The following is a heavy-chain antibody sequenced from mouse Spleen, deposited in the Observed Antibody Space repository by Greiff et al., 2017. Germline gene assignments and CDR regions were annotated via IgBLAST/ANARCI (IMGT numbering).Heavy chain of an antibody. D-gene: IGHD1-1*02. CDR3: ARHVGGNFDY. V-gene: IGHV5-9-3*01. CDR2: ISSGGSYT. CDR1: GFTFSSYA. Sequence: EVKLMESGGGLVKPGGSLKLSCAASGFTFSSYAMSWVRQTPEKRLEWVATISSGGSYTYYPDSVKGRFTISRDNAKNTLYLQMSSLRSEDTAMYYCARHVGGNFDYWGQGTTLTVSS. J-gene: IGHJ2*01.